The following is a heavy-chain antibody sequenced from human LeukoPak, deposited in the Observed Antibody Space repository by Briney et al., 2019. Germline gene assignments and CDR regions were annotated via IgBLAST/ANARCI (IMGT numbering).Heavy chain of an antibody. CDR1: GFTFSNYW. V-gene: IGHV3-7*01. J-gene: IGHJ1*01. Sequence: GGSLRLSCEGSGFTFSNYWMGWVRQAPGKGLQWVANIKTDGSEKYYVDSVKGRFTISRDNAKNSLYLQMNSLRAEDTTVYYCATYSSLNRREFQYWGQGTLLTVSS. CDR2: IKTDGSEK. CDR3: ATYSSLNRREFQY. D-gene: IGHD3-22*01.